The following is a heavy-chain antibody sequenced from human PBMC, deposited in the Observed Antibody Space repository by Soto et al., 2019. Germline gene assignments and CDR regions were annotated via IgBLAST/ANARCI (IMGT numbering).Heavy chain of an antibody. J-gene: IGHJ6*02. V-gene: IGHV1-69*13. CDR3: ARDLAVAAPSPHYYYYYGMDF. CDR1: GGTFSSYA. CDR2: IIPIFGTA. Sequence: SVKVSCKASGGTFSSYAISWVRRAPGQGLEWMGGIIPIFGTANYAQKFQGRVTITADESTSTAYMELSSLRSEDTAVYYCARDLAVAAPSPHYYYYYGMDFWGQGTTVTVSS. D-gene: IGHD6-6*01.